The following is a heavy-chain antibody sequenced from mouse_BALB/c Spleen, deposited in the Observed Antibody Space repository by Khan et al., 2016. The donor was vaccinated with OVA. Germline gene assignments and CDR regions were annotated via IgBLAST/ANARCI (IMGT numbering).Heavy chain of an antibody. D-gene: IGHD3-2*02. CDR3: AREEALYYFDY. J-gene: IGHJ2*01. Sequence: VKLQQPGAELVRPGASVKLSCKTSGYIFTSYWIHWVKQRSGQGLEWIARIYPGTDNTYYNEKLKDKATLTADKSSSTAYLQLSSLKSEDSAVYFCAREEALYYFDYWGQGTTLTVSS. V-gene: IGHV1S132*01. CDR1: GYIFTSYW. CDR2: IYPGTDNT.